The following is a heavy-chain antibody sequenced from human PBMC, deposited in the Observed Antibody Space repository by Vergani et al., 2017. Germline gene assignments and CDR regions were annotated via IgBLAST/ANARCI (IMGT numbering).Heavy chain of an antibody. CDR1: GGTFSSYA. J-gene: IGHJ6*02. V-gene: IGHV1-69*04. CDR3: ARDLQGYYGMDV. Sequence: QVPLVQSGAEVKKPGSSVKVSCKASGGTFSSYAISWVRQAPGQGLEWMGRIIPILGIANYAQKFQGRVTITADKSTSTAYMELSSLRSEDTAVYYCARDLQGYYGMDVWGQGTTVTVSS. CDR2: IIPILGIA.